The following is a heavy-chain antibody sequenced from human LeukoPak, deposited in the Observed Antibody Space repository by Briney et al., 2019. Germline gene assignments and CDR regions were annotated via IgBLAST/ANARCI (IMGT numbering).Heavy chain of an antibody. CDR3: ARHYGVNNWFDP. D-gene: IGHD4-17*01. CDR2: INHSGST. Sequence: GSLRLSCAASGFTFSSYWMSWVRQPPGKGLEWIGEINHSGSTNYNPSLKSRVTISVDTSKNQFSLKLSSVTAADTAVYYCARHYGVNNWFDPWGQGTLVTVSS. J-gene: IGHJ5*02. V-gene: IGHV4-34*01. CDR1: GFTFSSYW.